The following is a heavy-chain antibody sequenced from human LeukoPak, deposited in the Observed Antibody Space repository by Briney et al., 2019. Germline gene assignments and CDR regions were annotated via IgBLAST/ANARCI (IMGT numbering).Heavy chain of an antibody. J-gene: IGHJ6*03. CDR2: INWNGGST. V-gene: IGHV3-20*04. D-gene: IGHD5-18*01. CDR1: GFRFDDYS. CDR3: ARDGVANTAMDYYYYFYLDI. Sequence: GTGGSLRLSCAAPGFRFDDYSMTWVRQAPGKGLEWVSSINWNGGSTAYADSVKGRFTISRDNAKNSLYLQMNSLRPEDTALYFCARDGVANTAMDYYYYFYLDIWGKGTTVTVSS.